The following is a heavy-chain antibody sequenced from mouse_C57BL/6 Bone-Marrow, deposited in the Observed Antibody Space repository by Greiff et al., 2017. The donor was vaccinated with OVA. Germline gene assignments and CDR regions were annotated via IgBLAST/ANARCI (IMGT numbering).Heavy chain of an antibody. Sequence: VQLQQSGAELAKPGASVKLSCKASGYTFTSYWMHWVKQRPGQGLEWIGYINPSRGYTKYNPKFKDKATLTADKSYSTAYMQLSSLTYEDSAVYYCARDGFITTVVDFDVWGTGTTVTVSS. D-gene: IGHD1-1*01. V-gene: IGHV1-7*01. J-gene: IGHJ1*03. CDR1: GYTFTSYW. CDR3: ARDGFITTVVDFDV. CDR2: INPSRGYT.